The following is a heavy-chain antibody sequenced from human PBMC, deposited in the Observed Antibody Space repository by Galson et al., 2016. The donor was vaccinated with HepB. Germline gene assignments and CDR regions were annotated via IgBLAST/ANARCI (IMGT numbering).Heavy chain of an antibody. D-gene: IGHD2-2*01. CDR1: GASISDSNW. J-gene: IGHJ5*02. V-gene: IGHV4-4*02. CDR3: ARAAIIPGARMVFDP. CDR2: IYHTGTS. Sequence: TLSLTCAVSGASISDSNWWTWVRQVPGKGLEWIGEIYHTGTSNNNPFLSSRFTLSVDKSRNQFSLNLTSVTPAATAVYYCARAAIIPGARMVFDPWGQGTLVTVSS.